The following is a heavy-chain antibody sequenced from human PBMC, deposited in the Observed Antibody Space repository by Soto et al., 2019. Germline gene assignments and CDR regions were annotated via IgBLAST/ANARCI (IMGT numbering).Heavy chain of an antibody. J-gene: IGHJ4*02. CDR3: ARIDYDSSGPNEGCFDY. Sequence: EASVKVSCKASGYTFTGYYMHWVRQAPGQGLEWMGIINPSGGSTSYAQKFQGRVTMTRDTSTSTVYMELSSLRSEDTAVYYCARIDYDSSGPNEGCFDYWGQGTLVTVSS. V-gene: IGHV1-46*01. D-gene: IGHD3-22*01. CDR1: GYTFTGYY. CDR2: INPSGGST.